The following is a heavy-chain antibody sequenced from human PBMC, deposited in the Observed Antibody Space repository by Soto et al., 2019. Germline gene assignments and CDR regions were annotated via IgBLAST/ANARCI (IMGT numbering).Heavy chain of an antibody. J-gene: IGHJ6*02. CDR1: GFIFSTSG. V-gene: IGHV3-7*03. Sequence: GGTXRLSCTASGFIFSTSGLTWVRQAPGKGLEFVANIKPDGSELYYGDSVKGRFTISRDNDRNSLYIQMSSLRAEDTDVYYYARTSIRKYIEIYRHLQYGMEVWGQGTSVTVSS. CDR2: IKPDGSEL. CDR3: ARTSIRKYIEIYRHLQYGMEV. D-gene: IGHD3-16*02.